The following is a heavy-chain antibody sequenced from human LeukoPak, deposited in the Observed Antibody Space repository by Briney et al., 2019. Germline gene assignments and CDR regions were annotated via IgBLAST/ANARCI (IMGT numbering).Heavy chain of an antibody. CDR1: GFTFSNYA. J-gene: IGHJ4*02. CDR2: ISGSGAAT. Sequence: PGGSLRLSCAASGFTFSNYAMNCVRQAPGKGLEWVSAISGSGAATFNADSVTGRFTISRDNSKNTLYLQMNSLRAEDTAVYYCAKDLSSGWYPYYFDFWGRGTLVTVSS. V-gene: IGHV3-23*01. CDR3: AKDLSSGWYPYYFDF. D-gene: IGHD6-19*01.